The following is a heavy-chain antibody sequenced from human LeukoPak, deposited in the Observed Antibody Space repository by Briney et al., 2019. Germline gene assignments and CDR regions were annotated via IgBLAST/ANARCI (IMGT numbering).Heavy chain of an antibody. CDR2: IWYDGSNK. CDR3: ATCVLPYGGNGLDAFDI. D-gene: IGHD4-23*01. J-gene: IGHJ3*02. V-gene: IGHV3-33*01. Sequence: GGSLRLSCAASGFTFSSYDMHWVRQALGKGLEWVAVIWYDGSNKYYADSVKGRFTISRDNSKNTLYLQMNSLRAEDTAVYYCATCVLPYGGNGLDAFDIWGQGTMVTVSS. CDR1: GFTFSSYD.